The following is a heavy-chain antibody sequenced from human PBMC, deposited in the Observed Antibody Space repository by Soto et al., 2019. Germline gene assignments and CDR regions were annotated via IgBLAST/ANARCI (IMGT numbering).Heavy chain of an antibody. V-gene: IGHV3-23*01. CDR3: ARTACSSIDCSDYIYYGMDV. D-gene: IGHD2-2*01. CDR2: ISGSGGST. J-gene: IGHJ6*02. CDR1: GFTFSDYG. Sequence: EVQLLESGGGLLQPGGSLRLSCAASGFTFSDYGLSWVRQAPGKGLEWVSTISGSGGSTFYADSVKGRISISRDNFKSMVYLQMNSLRSEDTAVYYCARTACSSIDCSDYIYYGMDVWGQGTAVTVSS.